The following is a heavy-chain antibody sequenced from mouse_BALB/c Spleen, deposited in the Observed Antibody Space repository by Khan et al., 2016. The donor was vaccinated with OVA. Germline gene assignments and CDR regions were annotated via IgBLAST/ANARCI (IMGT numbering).Heavy chain of an antibody. Sequence: VQLQESGAELVRPGTSVKLSCKTSGYIFTSYWIHWVRQRTGQGLEWIARIYPGTDNTYYNEKLKDRATLTADRSSSTAYMQLNSLKSEDSAVYFCAREEALYYFDYWGQGTTLTVSS. D-gene: IGHD3-2*02. CDR1: GYIFTSYW. CDR2: IYPGTDNT. CDR3: AREEALYYFDY. J-gene: IGHJ2*01. V-gene: IGHV1S132*01.